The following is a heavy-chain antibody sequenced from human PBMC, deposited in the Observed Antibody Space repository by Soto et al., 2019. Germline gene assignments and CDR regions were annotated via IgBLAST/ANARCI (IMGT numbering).Heavy chain of an antibody. V-gene: IGHV3-53*01. Sequence: GGSLRLSCAASGFTVSSNYMSWVRQAPGKGLEWVSVIYSGGSTYYADSVKGRFTISRDNSKNTLYLQMNSLRAEDTAVYYCAREYSSGSPYYYYYGMDVWGQGTTVTVSS. D-gene: IGHD6-19*01. CDR2: IYSGGST. CDR3: AREYSSGSPYYYYYGMDV. CDR1: GFTVSSNY. J-gene: IGHJ6*02.